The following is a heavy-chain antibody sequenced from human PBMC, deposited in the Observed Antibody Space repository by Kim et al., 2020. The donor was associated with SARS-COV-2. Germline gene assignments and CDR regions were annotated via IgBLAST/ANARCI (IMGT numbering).Heavy chain of an antibody. J-gene: IGHJ6*02. D-gene: IGHD2-2*01. Sequence: GGSLRLSCAASGFTFSSYSMNWVRQAPGKGLEWVSSISSSSSYIYYADSVKGRFTISRDNAKNSLYLQMNSLRAEDTAVYYCARAILPASYYYYGMDVWGQGTTVTVSS. CDR1: GFTFSSYS. CDR2: ISSSSSYI. V-gene: IGHV3-21*01. CDR3: ARAILPASYYYYGMDV.